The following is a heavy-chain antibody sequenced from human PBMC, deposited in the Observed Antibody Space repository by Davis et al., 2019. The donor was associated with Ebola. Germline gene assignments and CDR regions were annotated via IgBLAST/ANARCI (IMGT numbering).Heavy chain of an antibody. CDR2: ISGSATST. J-gene: IGHJ6*02. D-gene: IGHD2-21*02. V-gene: IGHV3-48*03. CDR3: ARDRKHIVVVTATVGGYGMDV. Sequence: GGSLRLSCAASGFTFYRYEMNWVRQAPGKGLEWVSYISGSATSTFYADSVKGRFTISRDNARDSLYLQMDSLRVEDTAVYYCARDRKHIVVVTATVGGYGMDVWGQGTTVTVSS. CDR1: GFTFYRYE.